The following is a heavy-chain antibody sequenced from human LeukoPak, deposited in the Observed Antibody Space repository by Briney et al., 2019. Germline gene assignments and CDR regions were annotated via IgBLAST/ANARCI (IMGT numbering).Heavy chain of an antibody. J-gene: IGHJ4*02. V-gene: IGHV4-4*02. Sequence: PSETLSLTCAVSGGSISSSNWWTWVRQPPGKGLEWIGEIFHSGSTNYNPSLESRVTISLVKSNNQFSLKLTSVTAADTAIYYCARLTTGTTGWGQGTLVTVSS. CDR2: IFHSGST. CDR1: GGSISSSNW. CDR3: ARLTTGTTG. D-gene: IGHD1-1*01.